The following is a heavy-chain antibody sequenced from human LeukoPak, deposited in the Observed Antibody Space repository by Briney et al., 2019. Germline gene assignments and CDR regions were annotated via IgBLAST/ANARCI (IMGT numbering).Heavy chain of an antibody. J-gene: IGHJ4*02. D-gene: IGHD3-16*01. Sequence: PSETLSLTCTVSGVSISSYYWGWIRQPAGKGLEWIGRIYATGSSNYNPSLKSRVTMSVDTSKNQFSLRLSSVTAADTAVYYCARGETRLVYWGQGTLVTVSS. CDR2: IYATGSS. CDR3: ARGETRLVY. CDR1: GVSISSYY. V-gene: IGHV4-4*07.